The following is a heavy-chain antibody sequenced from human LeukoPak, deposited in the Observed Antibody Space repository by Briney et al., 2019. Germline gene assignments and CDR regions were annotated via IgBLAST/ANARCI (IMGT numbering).Heavy chain of an antibody. D-gene: IGHD3-22*01. J-gene: IGHJ1*01. Sequence: SETLSLTCTVSGYSISSGYYWGWIRQPPGKGLEWIGSIYHSGRTFYNPSLKSRVTISVDTSKNQFSLKLSSVTAADTAVYYCARDKYYYDSSGYYSFQHWGQGTLVTVSS. CDR2: IYHSGRT. CDR1: GYSISSGYY. CDR3: ARDKYYYDSSGYYSFQH. V-gene: IGHV4-38-2*02.